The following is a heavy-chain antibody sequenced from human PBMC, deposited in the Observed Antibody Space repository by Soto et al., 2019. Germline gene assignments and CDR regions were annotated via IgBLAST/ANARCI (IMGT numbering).Heavy chain of an antibody. D-gene: IGHD3-10*01. CDR3: VRARSGSYGFWYFDL. V-gene: IGHV4-4*02. Sequence: SETLSLTCAVSGVSIISSNWLSWVRQPPGKGLEWIGEIYHSGSTNYNPSLKSRVTISVDKSKNQFSLKLSSVTAADTAVYYCVRARSGSYGFWYFDLWGRGTLVTVSS. CDR1: GVSIISSNW. J-gene: IGHJ2*01. CDR2: IYHSGST.